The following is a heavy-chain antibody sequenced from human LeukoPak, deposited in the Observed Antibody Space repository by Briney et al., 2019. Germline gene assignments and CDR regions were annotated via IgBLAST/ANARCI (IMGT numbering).Heavy chain of an antibody. J-gene: IGHJ5*02. D-gene: IGHD6-13*01. Sequence: PGGSLRLSCAVSGFTFSDHYMDWVRQAPGKGLEWVSVIYSGGSTFYADSVKGRFTISRDNSKNTLYLQMNSLRAEDTAVYYCARGSAAAGFDPWGQGTLVTVSS. V-gene: IGHV3-53*01. CDR3: ARGSAAAGFDP. CDR1: GFTFSDHY. CDR2: IYSGGST.